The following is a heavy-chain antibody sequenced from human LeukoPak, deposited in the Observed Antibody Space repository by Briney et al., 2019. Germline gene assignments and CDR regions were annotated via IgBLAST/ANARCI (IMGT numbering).Heavy chain of an antibody. CDR3: AKDSGTYWVDYYYMDV. J-gene: IGHJ6*03. V-gene: IGHV3-30*02. D-gene: IGHD1-26*01. CDR1: GFTFSSYG. Sequence: GGSLRLSCAASGFTFSSYGMHWVRQAPGKGLEWVAFIRYDGGNKYYADSVKGRFTISRDNSKNTLYLQMNSLRADDTAVYYCAKDSGTYWVDYYYMDVWGKGTTVTVSS. CDR2: IRYDGGNK.